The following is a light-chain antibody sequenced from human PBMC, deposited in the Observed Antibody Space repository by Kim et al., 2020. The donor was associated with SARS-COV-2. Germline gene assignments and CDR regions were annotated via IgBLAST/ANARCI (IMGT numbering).Light chain of an antibody. CDR3: QAWDSSTPWPV. V-gene: IGLV3-1*01. J-gene: IGLJ1*01. Sequence: SYELTQPPSVSVSPGQTASITCSGGKLGDTYASWYQQKPGQSPVVLIYQDTKRPSGIPERFSGSSSGNTVTLTISGTQAMDEADYYCQAWDSSTPWPVVGTGTKV. CDR2: QDT. CDR1: KLGDTY.